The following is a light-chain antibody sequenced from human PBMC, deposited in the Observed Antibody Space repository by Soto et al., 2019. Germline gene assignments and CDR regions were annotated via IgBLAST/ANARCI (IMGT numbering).Light chain of an antibody. V-gene: IGKV1-5*03. CDR3: QHYNSYSET. J-gene: IGKJ1*01. CDR2: KAS. Sequence: DIQMTQSPSTLSASVGDRVTITCRANQSISSWLAWYQQKPGKAPKLLIYKASTLKSGVPSRFSGSGSGTEFTLTISSLQPDDFATYYCQHYNSYSETFGQGTKVDIK. CDR1: QSISSW.